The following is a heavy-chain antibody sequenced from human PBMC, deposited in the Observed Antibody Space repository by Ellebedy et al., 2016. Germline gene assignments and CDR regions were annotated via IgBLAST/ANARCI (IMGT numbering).Heavy chain of an antibody. CDR3: ARDRYRVAAEKGGYYYYGMDV. V-gene: IGHV3-23*01. CDR2: ISGSGGST. D-gene: IGHD6-13*01. J-gene: IGHJ6*02. CDR1: GFTFSSYA. Sequence: GGSLRLSXAASGFTFSSYAMSWVRQAPGKGLEWVSAISGSGGSTYYADSVKGRFTISRDNSKNTLYLQMNSLRAEDTAVYYCARDRYRVAAEKGGYYYYGMDVWGQGTTVTVSS.